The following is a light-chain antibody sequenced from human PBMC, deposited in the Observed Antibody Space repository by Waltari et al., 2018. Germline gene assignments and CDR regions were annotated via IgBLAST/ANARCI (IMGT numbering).Light chain of an antibody. CDR3: CSYAGTWL. V-gene: IGLV2-23*01. Sequence: QSALTQPASMSASPGQSIPISCTPTNNDVATYDLVSWYQQHPGNAPKLLIFQGTKRPSEVSSRFSGSKSADTASLTISGLQPEDEAYYYCCSYAGTWLFGGGTKLTVL. CDR2: QGT. J-gene: IGLJ2*01. CDR1: NNDVATYDL.